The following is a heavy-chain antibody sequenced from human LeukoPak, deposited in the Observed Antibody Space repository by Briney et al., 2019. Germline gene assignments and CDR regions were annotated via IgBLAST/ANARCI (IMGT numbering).Heavy chain of an antibody. D-gene: IGHD3-3*01. J-gene: IGHJ5*02. CDR2: IYHSGST. CDR3: AKSPRLYDFWSGSNWFDP. Sequence: SETLSLTCAVSGYSISSGYYWGWIRQPPGKGLEWIGSIYHSGSTYYNPALKSRATISVATSKNQFSLKLSSVTAADTAVYYCAKSPRLYDFWSGSNWFDPWGQGTLVTVSS. V-gene: IGHV4-38-2*01. CDR1: GYSISSGYY.